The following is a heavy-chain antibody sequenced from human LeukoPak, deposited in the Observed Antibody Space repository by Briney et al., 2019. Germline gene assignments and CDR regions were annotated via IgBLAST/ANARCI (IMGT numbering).Heavy chain of an antibody. J-gene: IGHJ6*03. V-gene: IGHV5-51*01. CDR1: GYNFTNYW. CDR2: IYPGDSDT. D-gene: IGHD2-2*01. Sequence: GESLKISCQGSGYNFTNYWIGWVRQMPGKGLEWMGIIYPGDSDTRYRPSFQGQVTISADKSISTAYLQWNSLKASDTAMYYCARPALYCSSTVCPPYMDVWGKGTTVTVSS. CDR3: ARPALYCSSTVCPPYMDV.